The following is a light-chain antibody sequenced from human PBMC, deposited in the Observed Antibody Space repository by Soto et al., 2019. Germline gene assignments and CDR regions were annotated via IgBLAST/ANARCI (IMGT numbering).Light chain of an antibody. CDR2: DVN. CDR3: SSCTTSNTFV. J-gene: IGLJ1*01. CDR1: SSDVGGYNC. V-gene: IGLV2-14*01. Sequence: QSALTQPASVSGSPGQSITISCAGTSSDVGGYNCVSWYQQHPGRAPKLLIIDVNNRPSGVSNRFSGSKSGNTASLTISGLQAEDEADYYCSSCTTSNTFVFGTGTEVTVL.